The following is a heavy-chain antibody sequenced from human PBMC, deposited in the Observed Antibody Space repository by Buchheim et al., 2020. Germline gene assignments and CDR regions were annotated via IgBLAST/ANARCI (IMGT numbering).Heavy chain of an antibody. CDR1: GFTFSSYW. CDR3: ARVSTVAGTFYYYYYMDV. V-gene: IGHV3-7*01. J-gene: IGHJ6*03. D-gene: IGHD6-19*01. Sequence: EVQLVESGGGLVQPGGSLRLSCAASGFTFSSYWMSWVRQAPGKGLEWVANIKQDGSEKYYVDSVKGRFTISRDNAKNSLYLQMNSLRAEDTAVNYCARVSTVAGTFYYYYYMDVWGKGTT. CDR2: IKQDGSEK.